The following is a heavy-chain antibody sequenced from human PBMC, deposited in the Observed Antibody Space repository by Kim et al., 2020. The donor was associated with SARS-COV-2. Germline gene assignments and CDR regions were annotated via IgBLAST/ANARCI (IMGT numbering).Heavy chain of an antibody. CDR2: ISYDGSNK. V-gene: IGHV3-30*18. Sequence: GGSLRLSCAASGFTFSSYGMHWVRQAPGKGLEWVAVISYDGSNKYYADSVKGRFTISRDNSKNTLYLQMNSLRAEDTAVYYCAKDSNYDILTGYFGEAIIDYWGQGTLVTVSS. CDR1: GFTFSSYG. D-gene: IGHD3-9*01. J-gene: IGHJ4*02. CDR3: AKDSNYDILTGYFGEAIIDY.